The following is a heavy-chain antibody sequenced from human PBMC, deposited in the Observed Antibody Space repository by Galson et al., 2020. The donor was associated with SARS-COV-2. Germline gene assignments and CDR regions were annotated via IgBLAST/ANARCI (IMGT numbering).Heavy chain of an antibody. J-gene: IGHJ3*02. CDR1: GRSIRSGRYY. D-gene: IGHD3-3*01. Sequence: SETLSLTCTVSGRSIRSGRYYWSWIRQHPGRCLVWIGYIYYSGSTYYNPSLKSRVTISVTTSKNQFSLKLSSVTAADTAVYYCARASTIFGVVIDAFDIWGQGTMVTVSS. CDR2: IYYSGST. V-gene: IGHV4-31*03. CDR3: ARASTIFGVVIDAFDI.